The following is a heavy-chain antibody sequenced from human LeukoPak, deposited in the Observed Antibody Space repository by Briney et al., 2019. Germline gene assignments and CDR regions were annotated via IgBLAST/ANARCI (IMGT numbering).Heavy chain of an antibody. CDR2: INPNSGGT. J-gene: IGHJ6*03. Sequence: ASLKVSSKASGYTFTGYYMHWVRQAPGQGLGWMGWINPNSGGTNYAQKFQGRVTMTRDTSISTAYMELSRLRSHDTAVYYCARDSVASTSYYYYMDVWGKG. D-gene: IGHD6-19*01. V-gene: IGHV1-2*02. CDR3: ARDSVASTSYYYYMDV. CDR1: GYTFTGYY.